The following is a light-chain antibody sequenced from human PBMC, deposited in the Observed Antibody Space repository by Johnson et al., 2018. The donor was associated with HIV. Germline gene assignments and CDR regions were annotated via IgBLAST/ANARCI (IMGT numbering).Light chain of an antibody. V-gene: IGLV1-51*02. Sequence: QSVLTQPPSVSAAPGQKVTISCSGSSSNIGNNYVSWYQNLPGTAPKLLIYEDYKRPSGIPDRFSGSKSGTSATLGITGLQTGDDADYYCGTWDSSLSAPYVLGSGTKVTVL. CDR2: EDY. J-gene: IGLJ1*01. CDR1: SSNIGNNY. CDR3: GTWDSSLSAPYV.